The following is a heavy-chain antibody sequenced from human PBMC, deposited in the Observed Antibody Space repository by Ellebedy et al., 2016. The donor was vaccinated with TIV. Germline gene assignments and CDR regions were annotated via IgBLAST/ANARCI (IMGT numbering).Heavy chain of an antibody. CDR1: GFTFSNNG. CDR2: ISYDGSYK. V-gene: IGHV3-30*03. Sequence: PGGSLRLSCEASGFTFSNNGMHWVRQAPGKGLEWMAGISYDGSYKNYADSVKGRFTISRDNSKNTLYLQMNSLIAEDTAVYYCARDSRSLGSNTGYYNEDYFYYGMDVWGQGTTVTVSS. D-gene: IGHD3-9*01. CDR3: ARDSRSLGSNTGYYNEDYFYYGMDV. J-gene: IGHJ6*02.